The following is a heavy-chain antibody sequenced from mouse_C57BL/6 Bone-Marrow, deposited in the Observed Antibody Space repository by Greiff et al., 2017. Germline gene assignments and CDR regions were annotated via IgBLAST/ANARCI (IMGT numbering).Heavy chain of an antibody. Sequence: VQLQQSGAELVRPGASVKLSCTASGFNIKDDYMHWVKQRPEQGLEWIGWIDPETGDTAYASKFQGKATITADTSSNPAYLQLSSLTSEDTAVEYCTTALFITTVEDAMDYWGQGTSVTVSS. CDR2: IDPETGDT. V-gene: IGHV14-4*01. CDR1: GFNIKDDY. D-gene: IGHD1-1*01. CDR3: TTALFITTVEDAMDY. J-gene: IGHJ4*01.